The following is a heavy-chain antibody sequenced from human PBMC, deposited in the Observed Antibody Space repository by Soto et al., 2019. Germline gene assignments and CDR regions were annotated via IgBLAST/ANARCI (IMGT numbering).Heavy chain of an antibody. Sequence: ASVKVSCKASGYTFTGYYMHWVRQAPGQGLEWMGWISPNSGTTTYAQKFQGRVTLTRDTSINTAYMEMSMLTSNDTAVYYCARGGGTVLAPLPWGQGTLVTVSS. V-gene: IGHV1-2*02. J-gene: IGHJ5*02. CDR3: ARGGGTVLAPLP. CDR1: GYTFTGYY. D-gene: IGHD3-10*01. CDR2: ISPNSGTT.